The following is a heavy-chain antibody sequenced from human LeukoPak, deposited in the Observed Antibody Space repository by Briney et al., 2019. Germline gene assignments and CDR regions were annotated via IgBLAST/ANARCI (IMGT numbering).Heavy chain of an antibody. J-gene: IGHJ4*02. Sequence: GGSLRLSCAASGFTFSSYAMSWVRQAPGKGLEWVSVIYSGGSTYYADSVKGRFTISRDNSKNTLYLQMNSLRVEDTAVYYCARESQGGFDYWGQGTLVTASS. V-gene: IGHV3-66*01. CDR2: IYSGGST. CDR3: ARESQGGFDY. CDR1: GFTFSSYA. D-gene: IGHD3-16*01.